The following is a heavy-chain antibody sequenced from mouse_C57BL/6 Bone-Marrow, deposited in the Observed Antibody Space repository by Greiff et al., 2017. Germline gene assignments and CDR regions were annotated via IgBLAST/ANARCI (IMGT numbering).Heavy chain of an antibody. Sequence: EVKLVESGAELVKPGASVKLSCTASGFNIKDYYMHWVKQRTEQGLEWIGRIDPEDGETKYAPKFQGKATITADKSSNTAYLQLSSLTSEDTAVYYCASARYYDFSWFAYWGQGTLVTVSA. CDR2: IDPEDGET. CDR3: ASARYYDFSWFAY. J-gene: IGHJ3*01. CDR1: GFNIKDYY. V-gene: IGHV14-2*01. D-gene: IGHD2-4*01.